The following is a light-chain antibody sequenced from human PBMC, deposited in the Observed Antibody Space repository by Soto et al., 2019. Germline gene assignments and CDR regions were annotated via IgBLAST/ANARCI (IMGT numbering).Light chain of an antibody. CDR1: SSDVGGYNY. CDR2: DVS. CDR3: SSYTSSSTFYV. V-gene: IGLV2-14*01. Sequence: QSALTQPASVSGSPGQSITISCTGTSSDVGGYNYVSWYQQHPGKAPKLMIYDVSNRPSGVSNRFSGSKSGNTASLTISGLQAEDEVDYYCSSYTSSSTFYVFGTGTMLTVL. J-gene: IGLJ1*01.